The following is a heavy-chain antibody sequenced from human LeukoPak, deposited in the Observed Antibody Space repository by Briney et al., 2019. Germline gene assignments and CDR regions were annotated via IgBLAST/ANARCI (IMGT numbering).Heavy chain of an antibody. V-gene: IGHV3-11*06. J-gene: IGHJ4*02. Sequence: GGSLRLSCAVSGFTSSDYYISWVRNPPGQGKERVSYISSDSTYTNYADSVRGRFTISRDNAKNSLYLQMNSLRAEDTAVYYCVRGGPYGVYDAYWGQGTLVTVSS. CDR2: ISSDSTYT. D-gene: IGHD5/OR15-5a*01. CDR3: VRGGPYGVYDAY. CDR1: GFTSSDYY.